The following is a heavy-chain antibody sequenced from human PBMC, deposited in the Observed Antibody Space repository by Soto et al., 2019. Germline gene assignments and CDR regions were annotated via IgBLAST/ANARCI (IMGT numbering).Heavy chain of an antibody. CDR3: ASVGCSGGSCYSWGAYGMDV. Sequence: GGSLRLSCAASGFTFSSYAMHWVRQAPGKGLEWVAVISYDGSNKYYADSVKGRFTISRDNSKNTLYLQMNSLRAEDTAVYYCASVGCSGGSCYSWGAYGMDVWGQGTTVTVSS. CDR2: ISYDGSNK. D-gene: IGHD2-15*01. CDR1: GFTFSSYA. V-gene: IGHV3-30-3*01. J-gene: IGHJ6*02.